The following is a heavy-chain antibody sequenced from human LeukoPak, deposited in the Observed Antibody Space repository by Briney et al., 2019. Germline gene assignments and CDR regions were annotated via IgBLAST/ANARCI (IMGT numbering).Heavy chain of an antibody. CDR3: ARGSSGLTLDI. CDR2: IYYSGST. J-gene: IGHJ3*02. V-gene: IGHV4-59*01. CDR1: GGSISSYY. D-gene: IGHD3-22*01. Sequence: SETLSLTRTVSGGSISSYYWSWIRQPPGKGLEWIGYIYYSGSTNYNPSLKSRVTISVDTSKNQFSLKLSSVTATDTAVYYCARGSSGLTLDIWGQGTMVTVSS.